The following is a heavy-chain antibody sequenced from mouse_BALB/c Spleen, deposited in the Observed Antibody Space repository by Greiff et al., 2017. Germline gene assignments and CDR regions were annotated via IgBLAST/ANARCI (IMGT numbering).Heavy chain of an antibody. CDR1: GFTFSSFG. D-gene: IGHD2-14*01. CDR3: AREGRYDDGGDY. V-gene: IGHV5-17*02. Sequence: EVKLVESGGGLVQPGGSRKLSCAASGFTFSSFGMHWVRQAPEKGLEWVAYISSGSSTIYYADTVKGRFTISRDNPKNTLFLQMTSLRSEDTAMYYCAREGRYDDGGDYWGQGTSVTVSS. J-gene: IGHJ4*01. CDR2: ISSGSSTI.